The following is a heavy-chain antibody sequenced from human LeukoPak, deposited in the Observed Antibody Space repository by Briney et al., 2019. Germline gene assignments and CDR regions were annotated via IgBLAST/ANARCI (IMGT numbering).Heavy chain of an antibody. CDR3: ARAPDYSNYVFDY. Sequence: GGSLRLSCAASGFTFSSYSMNWVRQAPGKGLEWVSGINWNGGSTGYADSVKGRFTISRDNAKNSLYLQMNSLRAEDTALYYCARAPDYSNYVFDYWGQGTLVTVSS. D-gene: IGHD4-11*01. CDR2: INWNGGST. V-gene: IGHV3-20*04. CDR1: GFTFSSYS. J-gene: IGHJ4*02.